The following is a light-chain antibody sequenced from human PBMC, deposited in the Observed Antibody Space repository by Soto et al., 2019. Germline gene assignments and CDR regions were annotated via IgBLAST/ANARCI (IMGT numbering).Light chain of an antibody. CDR2: GVS. J-gene: IGLJ1*01. CDR1: GSDVGAYKY. CDR3: SSFTGTTTLDV. Sequence: QSALTQPASVSGSPGQSITISCTGTGSDVGAYKYVSWYQQHPGKVPKLIIYGVSDRPSGVSNRFSGSKSGNAAFLTISGLQPEDEADYSCSSFTGTTTLDVFGTGTKGTVL. V-gene: IGLV2-14*03.